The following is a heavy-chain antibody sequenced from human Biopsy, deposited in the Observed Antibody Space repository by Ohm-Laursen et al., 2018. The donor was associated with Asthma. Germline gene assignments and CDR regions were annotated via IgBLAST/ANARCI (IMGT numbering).Heavy chain of an antibody. CDR2: VNTGNGDT. J-gene: IGHJ3*01. CDR1: GYNFISFA. Sequence: SVKVSCKASGYNFISFAIHWVRQAPGQRLEWMGWVNTGNGDTKYSQKFQSRVTITRDTSASSAYMELRSLRSEDTATYYCARTYYDFLTGQVKDVFGVWGQGTMVTVSS. V-gene: IGHV1-3*04. D-gene: IGHD3-9*01. CDR3: ARTYYDFLTGQVKDVFGV.